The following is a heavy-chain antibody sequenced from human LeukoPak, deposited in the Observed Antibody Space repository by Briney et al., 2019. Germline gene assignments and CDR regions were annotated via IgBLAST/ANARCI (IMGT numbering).Heavy chain of an antibody. J-gene: IGHJ5*02. D-gene: IGHD5-12*01. CDR2: MNPNSGNT. CDR3: AGGWEPYDYFFDP. Sequence: ASVKISCKASGSSFTDYDINWVRQTTGQGLEWMGWMNPNSGNTDYAQSFQGRVTMTTDTSISTAYMELGGLRSEDTAIYYCAGGWEPYDYFFDPWGQGTLVIVSS. V-gene: IGHV1-8*01. CDR1: GSSFTDYD.